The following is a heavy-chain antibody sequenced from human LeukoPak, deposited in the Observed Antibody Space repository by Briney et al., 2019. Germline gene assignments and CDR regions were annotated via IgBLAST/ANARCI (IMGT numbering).Heavy chain of an antibody. Sequence: GGSLRLSCAASGFTFSTYEMNWVRQAPGKGLEWVSYIVGSGATMSYADSVKGRFTTSRDNAKNSLCLQMSSLRAEDTALYYCVRFSSTWYSSFDLWGQGTMVTVSS. CDR2: IVGSGATM. V-gene: IGHV3-48*03. CDR3: VRFSSTWYSSFDL. D-gene: IGHD2-2*01. J-gene: IGHJ3*01. CDR1: GFTFSTYE.